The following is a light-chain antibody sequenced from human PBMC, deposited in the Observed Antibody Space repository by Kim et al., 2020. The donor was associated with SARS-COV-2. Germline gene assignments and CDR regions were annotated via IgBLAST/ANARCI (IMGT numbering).Light chain of an antibody. Sequence: VSPEHTARITCSGDALPKQYAYWYQQKPGQAPVLVIYKDSERPSGIPERFSGSSSGTTVTLTISGVQAEDEADYYCQSADSSGTVVFGGGTQLTVL. CDR3: QSADSSGTVV. J-gene: IGLJ2*01. CDR1: ALPKQY. V-gene: IGLV3-25*03. CDR2: KDS.